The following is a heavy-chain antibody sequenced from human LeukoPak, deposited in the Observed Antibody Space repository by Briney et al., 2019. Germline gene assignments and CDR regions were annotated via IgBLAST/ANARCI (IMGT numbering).Heavy chain of an antibody. V-gene: IGHV3-21*01. Sequence: GGSLRLSCAASGFTFSSYSMNWVRQAPGKGLEWVSSISSSSSYIYYADSVKGRFTISRDNAKNSQYLQMNSLRAEDTAVYYCARDHLGGWALEYWGQGTLVTVSS. CDR2: ISSSSSYI. CDR1: GFTFSSYS. CDR3: ARDHLGGWALEY. J-gene: IGHJ4*02. D-gene: IGHD6-19*01.